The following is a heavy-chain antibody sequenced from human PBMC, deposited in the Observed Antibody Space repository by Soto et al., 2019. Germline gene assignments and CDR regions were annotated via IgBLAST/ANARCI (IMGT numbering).Heavy chain of an antibody. CDR2: ISGSGGST. CDR3: AKGLTYYYDSSGYYLWFDY. CDR1: GFTFSSYA. J-gene: IGHJ4*02. D-gene: IGHD3-22*01. V-gene: IGHV3-23*01. Sequence: GGSLRLSCAASGFTFSSYAMSWVRQAPGKGLEWVSAISGSGGSTYYADSVKGRFTISRDNSKNTLYLQMNSLRAEDTAVYYWAKGLTYYYDSSGYYLWFDYWGQGTLITVSS.